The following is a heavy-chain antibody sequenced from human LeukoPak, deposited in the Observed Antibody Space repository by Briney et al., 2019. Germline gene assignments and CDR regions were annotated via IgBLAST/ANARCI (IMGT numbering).Heavy chain of an antibody. Sequence: PGGSLRLSCAASGFDFSSNWMHWVRHAPGQGLVWVSRIKGDGISTNYADSVKGRFTISRDIAKNTLYLQMNSLRAEDTAVYYCARDFSHYYDSSGCLDYWGQGTLVTVSS. J-gene: IGHJ4*02. V-gene: IGHV3-74*01. CDR2: IKGDGIST. CDR1: GFDFSSNW. D-gene: IGHD3-22*01. CDR3: ARDFSHYYDSSGCLDY.